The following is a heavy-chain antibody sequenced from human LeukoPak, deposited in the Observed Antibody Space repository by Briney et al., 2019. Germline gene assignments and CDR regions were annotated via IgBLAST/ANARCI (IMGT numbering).Heavy chain of an antibody. V-gene: IGHV3-74*01. Sequence: PGGSLRLSCAASGFTFSSYWMHWVRQAPGKGLVWVSRINSDGSSTSYADSVKGRFTISRDNAKNTLYLQMNSLRAEDTAVYYCAKETYSSGWVEYFQHWGQGTLVTVSS. J-gene: IGHJ1*01. D-gene: IGHD6-19*01. CDR1: GFTFSSYW. CDR3: AKETYSSGWVEYFQH. CDR2: INSDGSST.